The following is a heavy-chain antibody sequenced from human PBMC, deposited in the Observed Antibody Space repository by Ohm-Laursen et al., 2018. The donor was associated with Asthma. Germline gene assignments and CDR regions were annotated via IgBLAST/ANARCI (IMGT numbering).Heavy chain of an antibody. CDR1: GFNFISYT. CDR2: ITASGGSS. D-gene: IGHD2-15*01. CDR3: AKDSSEVVAADEY. J-gene: IGHJ4*02. V-gene: IGHV3-23*01. Sequence: SLRLSCAASGFNFISYTMSWVRQAPGKGLEWVSGITASGGSSYYADSVKGRFTISRDNPRNTLYLQMNSLRAEDTAVYYCAKDSSEVVAADEYWGQGTLVTVSS.